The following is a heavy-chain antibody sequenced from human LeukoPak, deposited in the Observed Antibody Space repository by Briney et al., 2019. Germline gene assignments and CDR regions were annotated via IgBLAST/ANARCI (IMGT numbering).Heavy chain of an antibody. D-gene: IGHD2-15*01. Sequence: SETLSLTCTVSGGSISSYYWSWIRQPPGKGLEWIGYIYYSGSTNYNPSLKSRVTISVDTSKNQFSLKLSPVTAADTAVYYCARGQGDCSGGSCYYYFDYWGQGTLVTVSS. CDR2: IYYSGST. CDR1: GGSISSYY. J-gene: IGHJ4*02. V-gene: IGHV4-59*01. CDR3: ARGQGDCSGGSCYYYFDY.